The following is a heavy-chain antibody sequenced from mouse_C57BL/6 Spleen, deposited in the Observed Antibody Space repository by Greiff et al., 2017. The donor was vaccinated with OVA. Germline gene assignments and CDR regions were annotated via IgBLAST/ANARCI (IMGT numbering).Heavy chain of an antibody. CDR2: IYPRSGNT. CDR3: ARGFYDGYYRDY. CDR1: GYTFTSYG. J-gene: IGHJ2*01. D-gene: IGHD2-3*01. V-gene: IGHV1-81*01. Sequence: QVQLQQSGAELARPGASVKLSCKASGYTFTSYGISWVKQRTGQGLEWIGEIYPRSGNTYYNEKFKGKATLTADKSSSTAYMELRSLTSEDSAVYFCARGFYDGYYRDYWGQGTTLTVSS.